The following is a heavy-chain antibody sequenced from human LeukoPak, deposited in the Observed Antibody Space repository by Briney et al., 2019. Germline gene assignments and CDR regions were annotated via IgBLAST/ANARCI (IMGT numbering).Heavy chain of an antibody. V-gene: IGHV1-8*01. CDR2: MNPNSGNT. D-gene: IGHD3-22*01. CDR3: ARLARYYYDSSGYQDSDY. CDR1: GYTFTSYD. J-gene: IGHJ4*02. Sequence: RASVKVSCKASGYTFTSYDINWVRQATGQGLEWMGWMNPNSGNTGYAQKFQGRVTMTRNTSISTAYMELSSLRSEDTAVYYCARLARYYYDSSGYQDSDYWGQGTLVTVSS.